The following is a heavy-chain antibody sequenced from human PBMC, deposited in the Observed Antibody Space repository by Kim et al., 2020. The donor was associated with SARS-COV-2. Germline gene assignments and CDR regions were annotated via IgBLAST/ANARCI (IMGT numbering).Heavy chain of an antibody. V-gene: IGHV3-23*01. CDR3: AKDGYYYGSGSFAYYFDY. J-gene: IGHJ4*02. CDR1: GFTFSSYA. CDR2: ISGSGGST. Sequence: GGSLRLSCAASGFTFSSYAMSWVRQAPGKGLEWVSAISGSGGSTYYADSVKGRFTISRDNSKNTLYLQMNSLRAEDTAVYYCAKDGYYYGSGSFAYYFDYWGQGTLVTVSS. D-gene: IGHD3-10*01.